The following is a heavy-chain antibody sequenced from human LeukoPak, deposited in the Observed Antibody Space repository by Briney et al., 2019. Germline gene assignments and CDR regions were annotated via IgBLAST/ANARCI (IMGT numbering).Heavy chain of an antibody. Sequence: GGSLRLSCVASGFTFSSYGMSWVRQAPGKGLEWVSSISGSGDSKYYADSVKGRFTISRDNSKNNLYLQMKSLRAEDTALYYCAKRLTTGPYFFDFWGRGTLVTVSS. V-gene: IGHV3-23*01. J-gene: IGHJ4*02. D-gene: IGHD4-17*01. CDR3: AKRLTTGPYFFDF. CDR2: ISGSGDSK. CDR1: GFTFSSYG.